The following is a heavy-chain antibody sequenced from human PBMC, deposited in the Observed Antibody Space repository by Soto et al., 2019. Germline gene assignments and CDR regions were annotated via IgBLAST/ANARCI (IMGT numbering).Heavy chain of an antibody. D-gene: IGHD5-12*01. J-gene: IGHJ4*02. CDR2: IIPIFGTA. Sequence: QVQLVQSGAEVKKPGSSVKVSCQASGGTFSSYAISWVRQAPGQGLEWMGGIIPIFGTANYAQKFQGRVTLTADESTSTAYMELSSLRSEDTAVYYCARRGVDIVATFDYWGQGPLVTVSS. V-gene: IGHV1-69*01. CDR3: ARRGVDIVATFDY. CDR1: GGTFSSYA.